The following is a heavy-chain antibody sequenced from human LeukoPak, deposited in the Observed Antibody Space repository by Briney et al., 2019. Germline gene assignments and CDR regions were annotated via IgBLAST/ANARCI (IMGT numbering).Heavy chain of an antibody. CDR1: GGSISSSSYY. CDR2: IYYSGST. Sequence: SETLSLTCTVSGGSISSSSYYWGWIRQPPGKGLEWIGSIYYSGSTYYNPSLKSRVTISVDTSKNQFSLKLSSVTAADTAVYYCARHEETIYNYWYFDLWGRGTLVTVSS. V-gene: IGHV4-39*01. D-gene: IGHD1-14*01. CDR3: ARHEETIYNYWYFDL. J-gene: IGHJ2*01.